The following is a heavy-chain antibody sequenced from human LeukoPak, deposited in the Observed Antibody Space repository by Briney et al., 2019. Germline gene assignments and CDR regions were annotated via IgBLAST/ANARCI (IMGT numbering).Heavy chain of an antibody. V-gene: IGHV3-64D*06. Sequence: GGSLRLSCSASGFTFTSHVMHWVRQAPGKGLQSVSGISMNVQTTYYAGSVKGRFTISRDSSKNTVYLQINSLTAEDTTVYYCVREGLERRTNFDYWGQGTLVSVSS. CDR2: ISMNVQTT. CDR1: GFTFTSHV. D-gene: IGHD1-1*01. J-gene: IGHJ4*02. CDR3: VREGLERRTNFDY.